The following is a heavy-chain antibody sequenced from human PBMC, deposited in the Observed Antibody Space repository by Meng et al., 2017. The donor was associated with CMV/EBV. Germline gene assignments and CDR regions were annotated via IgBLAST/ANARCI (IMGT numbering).Heavy chain of an antibody. V-gene: IGHV3-23*01. D-gene: IGHD3-10*01. Sequence: GGSLRLSCAASGFTFSSYAMSWVRQAPGKGLEWVSAISGSGGSTYYADSVKGRFTISRDNSKNTLYLQMNSLRAEDTAVYYCAKAKGNGSGSPEFDYWGQGTLVIVSS. J-gene: IGHJ4*02. CDR2: ISGSGGST. CDR3: AKAKGNGSGSPEFDY. CDR1: GFTFSSYA.